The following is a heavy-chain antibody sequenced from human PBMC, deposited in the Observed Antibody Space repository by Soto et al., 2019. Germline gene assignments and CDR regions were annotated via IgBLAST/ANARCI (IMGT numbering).Heavy chain of an antibody. J-gene: IGHJ5*02. V-gene: IGHV3-48*01. D-gene: IGHD2-8*01. CDR3: ARDVSLDP. CDR2: IGSSSSNI. Sequence: GSLRLSCVASGFTFGTYGMNWVRQAPGKGLEWVSYIGSSSSNIYYADSVKGRFSISRDNAKNSLYLQMNSLRAEDTAVYYRARDVSLDPWGQGSLVTVSS. CDR1: GFTFGTYG.